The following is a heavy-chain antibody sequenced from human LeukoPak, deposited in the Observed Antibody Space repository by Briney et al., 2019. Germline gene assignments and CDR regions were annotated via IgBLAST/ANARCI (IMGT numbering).Heavy chain of an antibody. CDR1: GGSISSSSYY. V-gene: IGHV4-39*01. CDR2: IYYSGST. D-gene: IGHD5-12*01. Sequence: SETLSLTCTVSGGSISSSSYYWGWIRQPPGKGLEWIGSIYYSGSTYYNPSLKSRVTISVDMSKNQFSLKLSSVTAADTAVYYCARSDSGYDLAAFDYWGQGTLVTVSS. J-gene: IGHJ4*02. CDR3: ARSDSGYDLAAFDY.